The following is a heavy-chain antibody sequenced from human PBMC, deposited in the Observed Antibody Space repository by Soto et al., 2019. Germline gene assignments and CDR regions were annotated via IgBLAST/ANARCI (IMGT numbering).Heavy chain of an antibody. J-gene: IGHJ4*02. V-gene: IGHV3-23*01. CDR1: GFTFSSYA. Sequence: EVQLLESGGGLVQPGGSLRLSCAASGFTFSSYAMSWFRQAPGKGLEWVSAISGSGGSTYYADSVKGRFTISRDNSKNTLYLQMNSLRAEDTAVYYCAKDYGGYHMYFDYWGQGTLVTVSS. CDR3: AKDYGGYHMYFDY. CDR2: ISGSGGST. D-gene: IGHD6-25*01.